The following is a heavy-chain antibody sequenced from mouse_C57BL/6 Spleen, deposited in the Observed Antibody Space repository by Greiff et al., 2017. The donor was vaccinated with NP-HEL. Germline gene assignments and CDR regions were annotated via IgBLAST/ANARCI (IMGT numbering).Heavy chain of an antibody. V-gene: IGHV8-8*01. CDR2: IWWDDDK. D-gene: IGHD1-1*01. CDR1: GFSLSTFGMG. Sequence: QVTLKECGPGILQPSQTLSLTCSFSGFSLSTFGMGVGWIRQPSGKGLEWLAHIWWDDDKYYNPALKSRLTISKDTSKNQVFLKIANVDTADTATYYCARMMPVSTVVEGYAMDYWGQGTSVTVSS. J-gene: IGHJ4*01. CDR3: ARMMPVSTVVEGYAMDY.